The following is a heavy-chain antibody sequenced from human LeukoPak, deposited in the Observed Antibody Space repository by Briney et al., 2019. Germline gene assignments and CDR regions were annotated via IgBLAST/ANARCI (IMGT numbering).Heavy chain of an antibody. D-gene: IGHD6-13*01. J-gene: IGHJ5*02. V-gene: IGHV3-74*01. CDR2: INSDGSTT. CDR3: AILTGIAAAA. Sequence: GGSLRLSCVASGFTFSSYWMHWVRQAPGKGLVWVSRINSDGSTTTYADSVKGRFTISRDNAKNTLYLQMYSLRAEDTAIYYCAILTGIAAAAWGQGTLVTVSS. CDR1: GFTFSSYW.